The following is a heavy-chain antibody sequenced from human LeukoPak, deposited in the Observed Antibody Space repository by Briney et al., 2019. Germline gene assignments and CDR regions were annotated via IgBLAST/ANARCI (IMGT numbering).Heavy chain of an antibody. CDR3: ARPYSSKGYYFDY. V-gene: IGHV3-11*04. CDR2: ISSSGSTI. J-gene: IGHJ4*02. CDR1: GFTFSDYY. D-gene: IGHD6-13*01. Sequence: PGGSLRLSCAASGFTFSDYYMSWIRQAPGKGLEWVSYISSSGSTIYYADSVKGRFTISRDNAKNSLYLQMNSLRAEDTAAYYCARPYSSKGYYFDYWGQGTLVTVSS.